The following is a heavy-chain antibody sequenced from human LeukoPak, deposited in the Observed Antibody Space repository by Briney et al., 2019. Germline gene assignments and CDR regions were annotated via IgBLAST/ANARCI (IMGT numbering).Heavy chain of an antibody. Sequence: PGGSLRLSCAASGFTVSSNYMRWVRQAPGKGLEWVSVIYAGGSTHYADSVKGRFTISRDNSKNTLYLQMNSLTAEDTAVYYCARAVVGTSCYGYWGQGTLVTVSS. J-gene: IGHJ4*02. CDR1: GFTVSSNY. V-gene: IGHV3-66*01. CDR2: IYAGGST. CDR3: ARAVVGTSCYGY. D-gene: IGHD2-2*01.